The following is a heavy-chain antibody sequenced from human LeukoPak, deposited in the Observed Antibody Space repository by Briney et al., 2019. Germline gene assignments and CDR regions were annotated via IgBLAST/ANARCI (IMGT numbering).Heavy chain of an antibody. Sequence: KPSETLSLTCTVSGGSISSSSYYWSWIRQPAGKGLEWIGRIYTSGSTNYNPSLKSRVTMSVDTSKNQFSLKLSSVTAADTAVYYCARDRGGGYYYEGDAFDIWGQGTMVTVSS. J-gene: IGHJ3*02. CDR3: ARDRGGGYYYEGDAFDI. V-gene: IGHV4-61*02. CDR2: IYTSGST. CDR1: GGSISSSSYY. D-gene: IGHD3-22*01.